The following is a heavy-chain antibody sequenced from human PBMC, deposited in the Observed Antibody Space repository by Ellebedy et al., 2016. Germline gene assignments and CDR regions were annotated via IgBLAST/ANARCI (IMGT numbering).Heavy chain of an antibody. CDR1: GFTYNNYG. D-gene: IGHD3-3*01. V-gene: IGHV1-18*01. Sequence: ASVKVSCXTFGFTYNNYGINWVRQAPGQGLEWMGWISTYNDNTKYAQRFQGRVTMTIDTFTTTAYLEVRSLTSDDTAVYYCAREGITIFQNDYWGQGTLVTVSS. CDR2: ISTYNDNT. CDR3: AREGITIFQNDY. J-gene: IGHJ4*02.